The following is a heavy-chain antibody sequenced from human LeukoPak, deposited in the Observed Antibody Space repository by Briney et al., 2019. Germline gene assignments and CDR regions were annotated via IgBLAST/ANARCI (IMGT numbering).Heavy chain of an antibody. D-gene: IGHD3-16*01. V-gene: IGHV1-69*08. Sequence: SVKVSCRASGGSISSYTTTWVRQAPGQGLEWMGRIIPIFGTATYAQDFQGRVTITADISSNAAYMEVNSLTSDDTAVYFCAKQGGARQDYYMDVWGNGTTVIVSS. J-gene: IGHJ6*03. CDR1: GGSISSYT. CDR3: AKQGGARQDYYMDV. CDR2: IIPIFGTA.